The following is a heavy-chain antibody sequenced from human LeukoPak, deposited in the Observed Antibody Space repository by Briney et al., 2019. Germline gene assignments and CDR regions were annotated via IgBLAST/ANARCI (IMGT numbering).Heavy chain of an antibody. CDR1: GFTFSSYW. CDR3: ARESTIFGVEHSSFFDY. Sequence: GGSLRLSCAASGFTFSSYWMSWVRQAPGKGLEWVANIKQGGSEKYYVDSVKGRFTISRDNAKNSLYLQMNSLRAEDTAVYYCARESTIFGVEHSSFFDYWGQGTLVTVSS. D-gene: IGHD3-3*01. J-gene: IGHJ4*02. CDR2: IKQGGSEK. V-gene: IGHV3-7*01.